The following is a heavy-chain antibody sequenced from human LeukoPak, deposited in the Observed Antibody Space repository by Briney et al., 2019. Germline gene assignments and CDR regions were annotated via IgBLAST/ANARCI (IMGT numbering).Heavy chain of an antibody. Sequence: GGSLRLSCAASGFTFSTYAMSWVRQAPGKGLEWVSGISGSGDSTYYADSVKGRFTISRDNAENALYLQMNSLRAEDTAVYYCARDYYDTTGYYYFDYWGQGTLVTVSS. CDR1: GFTFSTYA. J-gene: IGHJ4*02. CDR3: ARDYYDTTGYYYFDY. V-gene: IGHV3-23*01. D-gene: IGHD3-22*01. CDR2: ISGSGDST.